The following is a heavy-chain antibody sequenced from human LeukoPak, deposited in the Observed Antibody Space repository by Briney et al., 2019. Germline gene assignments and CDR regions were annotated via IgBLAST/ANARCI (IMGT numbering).Heavy chain of an antibody. V-gene: IGHV1-69*13. CDR1: GYTFTSYG. CDR2: INPIFRTA. D-gene: IGHD3-3*01. J-gene: IGHJ6*02. Sequence: SVKVSCKASGYTFTSYGISWVRQAPGQGLEWMGGINPIFRTANYAQQFQDRVTIIADESTSTAYMELSLLKFEDTAVYYCARGGGIFGVLTTAHYYGIDVWGQGTTVTVSS. CDR3: ARGGGIFGVLTTAHYYGIDV.